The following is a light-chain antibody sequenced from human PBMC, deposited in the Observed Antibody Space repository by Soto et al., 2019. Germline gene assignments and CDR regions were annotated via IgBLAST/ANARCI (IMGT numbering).Light chain of an antibody. V-gene: IGLV1-40*01. CDR1: SSNIGAGYD. Sequence: QSVLTQPPSVSGAPGQRVTISCTGSSSNIGAGYDVHWYQQLPGTAPKLLIYGNSNRPSGVTDRFSGSKSGTSDSLAITGLQAEDEADYYCQSYDSSLSGSRVFGTGTKVTVL. CDR2: GNS. CDR3: QSYDSSLSGSRV. J-gene: IGLJ1*01.